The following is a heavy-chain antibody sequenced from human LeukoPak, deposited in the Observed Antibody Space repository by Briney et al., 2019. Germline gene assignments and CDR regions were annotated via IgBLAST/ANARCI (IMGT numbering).Heavy chain of an antibody. J-gene: IGHJ4*02. CDR2: ISAYNGNT. Sequence: ASVNVSCKASGYTFTSYGISWVRQAPGQGLEWMGWISAYNGNTNYAQKLQGRVTMTTDTSTSTAYMELRSLRSDDTAVYYCARTPKVLWFGEFNHWGQGTLVTVSS. CDR1: GYTFTSYG. D-gene: IGHD3-10*01. V-gene: IGHV1-18*01. CDR3: ARTPKVLWFGEFNH.